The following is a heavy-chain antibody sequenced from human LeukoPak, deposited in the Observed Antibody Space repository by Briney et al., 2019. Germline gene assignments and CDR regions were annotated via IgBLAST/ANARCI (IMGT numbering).Heavy chain of an antibody. V-gene: IGHV1-69*04. D-gene: IGHD6-19*01. CDR1: GGTFSSYA. Sequence: SVTVSCKASGGTFSSYAISWVRQAPGQGLEWMGRIIPILGIANYAQKFQGRVTITADKSTSTAYMELSSLRSEDTAVYYCARDTGSGWSYFDYWGQGTLVTVSS. J-gene: IGHJ4*02. CDR2: IIPILGIA. CDR3: ARDTGSGWSYFDY.